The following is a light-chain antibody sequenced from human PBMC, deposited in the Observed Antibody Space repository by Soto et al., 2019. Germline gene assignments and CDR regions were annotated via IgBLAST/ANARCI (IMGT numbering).Light chain of an antibody. Sequence: DIKMTQSPSSLSASVGDTVTITCRASQTISDSLAWYQQKPGKVPKLLIYAASTLLPGVPVRFSGTGAGTDFTLTISGLQPEDFATYYCQRYDSTPRTFGQGTKVEVK. V-gene: IGKV1-27*01. J-gene: IGKJ1*01. CDR2: AAS. CDR3: QRYDSTPRT. CDR1: QTISDS.